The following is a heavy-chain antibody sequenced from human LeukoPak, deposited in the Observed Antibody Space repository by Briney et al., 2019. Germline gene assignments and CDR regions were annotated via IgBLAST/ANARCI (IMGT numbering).Heavy chain of an antibody. CDR2: IYYSGST. D-gene: IGHD3-16*01. V-gene: IGHV4-39*07. J-gene: IGHJ2*01. CDR3: ARWGEVYWYFDL. CDR1: GGSISSYY. Sequence: SETLSLTCTVSGGSISSYYWVWIRQPPGKGLEWIGSIYYSGSTYYNPSLKSRVTISVDTSKNQFSLKLSSVTAADTAVYYCARWGEVYWYFDLWGRGTLVTVSS.